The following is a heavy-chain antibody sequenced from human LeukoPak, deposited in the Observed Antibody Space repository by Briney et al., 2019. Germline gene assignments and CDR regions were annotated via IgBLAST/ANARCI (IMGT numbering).Heavy chain of an antibody. Sequence: GGTLRLSCAASGFTFSAYDMNWARQAPGKGLEWVSVISGSGGTTYYADSVKGRFTLSRDNSKNTLYLQMNSLRVEDTAVYYCTRNSGWYGLSWGQGTLVTVSS. CDR3: TRNSGWYGLS. CDR2: ISGSGGTT. J-gene: IGHJ1*01. D-gene: IGHD6-19*01. V-gene: IGHV3-23*01. CDR1: GFTFSAYD.